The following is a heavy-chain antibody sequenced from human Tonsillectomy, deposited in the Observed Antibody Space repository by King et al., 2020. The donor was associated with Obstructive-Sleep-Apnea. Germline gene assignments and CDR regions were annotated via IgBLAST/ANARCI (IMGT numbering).Heavy chain of an antibody. CDR3: ARALDKGSGYLRWFDP. CDR1: GGSISSGGYS. CDR2: IYYSGST. D-gene: IGHD3-22*01. J-gene: IGHJ5*02. Sequence: VQLQESGPGLVKPSQTLSLTCAVSGGSISSGGYSWSWIRQPPGKGLEWIGYIYYSGSTYYNPSLKSRVTISVDTSKNQFSLKLSSVTAADTAVYYCARALDKGSGYLRWFDPWGQGTLVTVSS. V-gene: IGHV4-30-4*07.